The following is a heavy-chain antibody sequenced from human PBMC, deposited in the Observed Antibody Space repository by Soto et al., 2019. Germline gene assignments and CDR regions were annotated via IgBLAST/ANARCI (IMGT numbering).Heavy chain of an antibody. D-gene: IGHD3-3*01. Sequence: SEILSLTCTVSGGSVSSYYWSWIRQPPGKGLEWIGYIYYRGNTNYNPSLKSRVTISVDTSKNQFSLKLSSVTAADTAVYYCARDHEKYDFWSGYRGFDPWGQGTLVTVSS. CDR2: IYYRGNT. V-gene: IGHV4-59*02. J-gene: IGHJ5*02. CDR1: GGSVSSYY. CDR3: ARDHEKYDFWSGYRGFDP.